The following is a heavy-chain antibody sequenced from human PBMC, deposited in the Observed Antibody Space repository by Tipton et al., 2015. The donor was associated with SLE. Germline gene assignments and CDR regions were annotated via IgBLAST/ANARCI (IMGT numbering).Heavy chain of an antibody. J-gene: IGHJ4*02. CDR2: IKQDGSEK. V-gene: IGHV3-7*01. CDR1: EFTFSSYW. Sequence: SLRLSCAASEFTFSSYWMSWVRQAPGKGPEWVANIKQDGSEKYYVDSVKGRFTISRDNAKNSLYLQMNSLRAEDTAVYYCAKDQHGGNSGYFDYWGQGTLVTVSS. CDR3: AKDQHGGNSGYFDY. D-gene: IGHD4-23*01.